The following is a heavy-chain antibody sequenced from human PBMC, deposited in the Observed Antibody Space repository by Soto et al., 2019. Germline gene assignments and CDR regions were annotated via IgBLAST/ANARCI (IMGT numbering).Heavy chain of an antibody. CDR3: AKGGAYDFWSGYYHY. CDR1: GFTFSSYA. CDR2: ISGSGGST. D-gene: IGHD3-3*01. J-gene: IGHJ4*02. Sequence: GGSLRLSCAASGFTFSSYAMSWVRQAPGKGLEWVSAISGSGGSTYYADSVKGRFTISRDNSKNTLYLQMNSLRAEDTAVYYCAKGGAYDFWSGYYHYWGQGTLVTVSS. V-gene: IGHV3-23*01.